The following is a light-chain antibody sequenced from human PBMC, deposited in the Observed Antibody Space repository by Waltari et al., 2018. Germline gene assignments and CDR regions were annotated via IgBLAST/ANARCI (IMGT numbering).Light chain of an antibody. CDR1: NIGSRS. Sequence: SYVLTQPPSLSVAPGQTAKIPCGGNNIGSRSVHWYQQKPGQAPVLVVYDDSDRPSGIPDRCSGSNSGNTATLTISSVEAGDEAAYYCQGWDSTSDVVFGGGTKLTVL. CDR3: QGWDSTSDVV. CDR2: DDS. J-gene: IGLJ3*02. V-gene: IGLV3-21*02.